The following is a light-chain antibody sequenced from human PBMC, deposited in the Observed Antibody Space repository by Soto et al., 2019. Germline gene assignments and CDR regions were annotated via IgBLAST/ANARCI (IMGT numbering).Light chain of an antibody. CDR3: QQYGRASWT. Sequence: ELVMTQSPATLSVSPGERAPLSCRASQSVSSNSAWYQQKPGQAPSLLIYDTSKRVTGIPARFSAILYGTAGTINLRSLETEDASVYDGQQYGRASWTFGQGTKVEIK. J-gene: IGKJ1*01. V-gene: IGKV3D-15*01. CDR1: QSVSSN. CDR2: DTS.